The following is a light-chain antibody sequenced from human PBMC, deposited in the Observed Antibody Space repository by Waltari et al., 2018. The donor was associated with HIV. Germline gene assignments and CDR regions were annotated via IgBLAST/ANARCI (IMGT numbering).Light chain of an antibody. Sequence: QSALTQPRSVSGSPGQSVPISCTGTTIDVGYYDYVYWYRQYPGKAPELLIYDVHKRPSGVPDRFSGSKSGNAASLTVSGLQAEDEAEYYCCSYAGTSTYVFGTGTEVTVL. J-gene: IGLJ1*01. CDR3: CSYAGTSTYV. CDR2: DVH. CDR1: TIDVGYYDY. V-gene: IGLV2-11*01.